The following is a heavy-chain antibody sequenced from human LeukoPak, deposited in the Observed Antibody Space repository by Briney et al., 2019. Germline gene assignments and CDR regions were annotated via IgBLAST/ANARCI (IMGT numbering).Heavy chain of an antibody. Sequence: KPGGSLRLSCAASGFTFSSYSMNWVRQAPGKGLEWVSSISRSSSYIYYADSVKGRFTISRDNAKNSLYLQMNSLRAEDTAVYYCARDPGIAAAGELDYWGQGTLVTVSS. J-gene: IGHJ4*02. D-gene: IGHD6-13*01. CDR3: ARDPGIAAAGELDY. CDR2: ISRSSSYI. CDR1: GFTFSSYS. V-gene: IGHV3-21*01.